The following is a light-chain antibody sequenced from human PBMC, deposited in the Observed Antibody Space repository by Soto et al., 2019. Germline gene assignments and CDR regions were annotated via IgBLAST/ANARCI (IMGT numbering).Light chain of an antibody. CDR1: SSNIGNNY. CDR2: DSN. V-gene: IGLV1-51*01. Sequence: QSVLTQPPSVSAAPGQKVTISCSGTSSNIGNNYVSWYQQLPGTAPKLLIYDSNKRPSGIPDRFSGSKSGTSATLGITGLQTGDEADYYCGTWDNSLSSWVFGGGTQLTVL. J-gene: IGLJ3*02. CDR3: GTWDNSLSSWV.